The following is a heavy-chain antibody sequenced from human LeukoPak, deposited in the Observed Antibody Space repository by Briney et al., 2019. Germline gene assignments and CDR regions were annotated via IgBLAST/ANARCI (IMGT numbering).Heavy chain of an antibody. CDR1: GFTFSSYG. D-gene: IGHD1-26*01. CDR3: ASWPSRGSGSHHTDAFDI. V-gene: IGHV3-30*03. Sequence: PGGSLRLSCAASGFTFSSYGMHWVRQAPGKGLEWVAVISYDGSNKYYADSVKGRFTISRDNPKNTLYLQMNSLRAEDTAVYYCASWPSRGSGSHHTDAFDIWGQGTMVTVSS. J-gene: IGHJ3*02. CDR2: ISYDGSNK.